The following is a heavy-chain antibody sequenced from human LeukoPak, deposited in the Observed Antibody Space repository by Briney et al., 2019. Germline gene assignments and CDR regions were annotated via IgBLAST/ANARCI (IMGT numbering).Heavy chain of an antibody. CDR2: ISSNGDST. CDR3: ARVGDSSYFDY. Sequence: GGSLRLSCAASGFTFSSYAMHWVRQAPGKGLEYVSAISSNGDSTYYANSVMGRFTISRDNSKNTLYPQMGSLRVEDMAVYYCARVGDSSYFDYWGQGTLVTVSS. V-gene: IGHV3-64*01. CDR1: GFTFSSYA. J-gene: IGHJ4*02. D-gene: IGHD3-22*01.